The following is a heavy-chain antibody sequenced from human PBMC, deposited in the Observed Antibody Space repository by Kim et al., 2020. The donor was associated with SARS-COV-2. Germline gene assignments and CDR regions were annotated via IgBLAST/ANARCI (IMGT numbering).Heavy chain of an antibody. CDR1: GFTFSSYS. D-gene: IGHD5-12*01. Sequence: GGSLRLSCAASGFTFSSYSMNWVRQAPGKGLEWVSSISSSSSYIYYADSVKGRFTISRDNAKNSLYLQMNSLRAEDTAVYYCARDGGYDLIGDYWGQGTLVTVSS. CDR3: ARDGGYDLIGDY. J-gene: IGHJ4*02. CDR2: ISSSSSYI. V-gene: IGHV3-21*01.